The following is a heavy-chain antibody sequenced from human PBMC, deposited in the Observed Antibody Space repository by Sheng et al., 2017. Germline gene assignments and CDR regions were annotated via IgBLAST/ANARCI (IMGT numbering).Heavy chain of an antibody. CDR2: ISGSGGST. CDR1: GFTFSSYA. Sequence: EVQLLESGGGLVQPGGSLRLSCAASGFTFSSYAMSWVRQAPGKGLEWVSAISGSGGSTYYADYVKGRFTISRDNSKNTLYLQMNSLRAEDTAVYYCAKGGYCTNGVCYSWFDPWGQGTLVTVSS. CDR3: AKGGYCTNGVCYSWFDP. D-gene: IGHD2-8*01. J-gene: IGHJ5*02. V-gene: IGHV3-23*01.